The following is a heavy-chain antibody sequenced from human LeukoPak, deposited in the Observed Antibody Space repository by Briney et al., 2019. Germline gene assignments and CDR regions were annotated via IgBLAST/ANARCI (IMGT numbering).Heavy chain of an antibody. Sequence: SETLSLTCAVSGYSISSGYFWGWIRQPPGKGLEWIGSMYHSGSTYNNPSLKSRVTISVDTSKNQFSLKLRSVTAADTAVYYCARDPYCSGGSCYPFDYWGQGTLVTVFS. CDR3: ARDPYCSGGSCYPFDY. CDR2: MYHSGST. J-gene: IGHJ4*02. D-gene: IGHD2-15*01. CDR1: GYSISSGYF. V-gene: IGHV4-38-2*02.